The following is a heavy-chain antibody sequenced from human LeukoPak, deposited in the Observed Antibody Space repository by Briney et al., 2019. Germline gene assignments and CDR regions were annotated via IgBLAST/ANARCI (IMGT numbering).Heavy chain of an antibody. Sequence: SETLSLTCAVYGGSFSGYYWSWIRQPPGKGLEWIGEIKHSGSTNDNPALKSRVTISVDTSKNQFSLKLSSVTAAERAVYYCAREAAAGVNWFDPWGQGTLVTVSS. CDR2: IKHSGST. V-gene: IGHV4-34*01. CDR3: AREAAAGVNWFDP. J-gene: IGHJ5*02. CDR1: GGSFSGYY. D-gene: IGHD6-13*01.